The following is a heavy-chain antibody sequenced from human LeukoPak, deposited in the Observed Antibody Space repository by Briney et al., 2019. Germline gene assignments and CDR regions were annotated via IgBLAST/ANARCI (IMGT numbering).Heavy chain of an antibody. V-gene: IGHV4-39*01. CDR1: GGSFSSSTYY. CDR3: ARRRSGSYYEYSD. CDR2: IYYSGST. J-gene: IGHJ4*02. Sequence: SETLSLTCTVSGGSFSSSTYYWGWLRQPPGKGLEWIGSIYYSGSTYYNPSLKSRVTISVDTSKNQFSLKLSSVTAADTAVYHCARRRSGSYYEYSDWGQGTLVTVSS. D-gene: IGHD1-26*01.